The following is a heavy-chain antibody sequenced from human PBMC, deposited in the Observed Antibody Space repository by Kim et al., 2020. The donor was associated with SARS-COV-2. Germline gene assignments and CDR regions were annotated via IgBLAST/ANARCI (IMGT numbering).Heavy chain of an antibody. V-gene: IGHV3-30*07. D-gene: IGHD1-7*01. CDR3: ARDVGFKYNWNYADF. J-gene: IGHJ6*01. Sequence: AGSLKVRFTISRDNSKSTLFLQMNSLRAEDTALYYCARDVGFKYNWNYADFWGQGTMVTVAS.